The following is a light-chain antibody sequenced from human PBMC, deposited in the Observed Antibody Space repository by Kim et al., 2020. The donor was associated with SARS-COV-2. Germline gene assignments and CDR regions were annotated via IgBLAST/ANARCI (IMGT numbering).Light chain of an antibody. CDR1: QGISNY. V-gene: IGKV1-16*02. J-gene: IGKJ5*01. CDR2: AAS. Sequence: AAVGDIVTITCRASQGISNYVAWFQQKPEKAPKSLIYAASSLQGYTPSNISGSGAGSDSTLTIKSLQPPDLATDDCRQYNSYPPTFVQGTRLEIK. CDR3: RQYNSYPPT.